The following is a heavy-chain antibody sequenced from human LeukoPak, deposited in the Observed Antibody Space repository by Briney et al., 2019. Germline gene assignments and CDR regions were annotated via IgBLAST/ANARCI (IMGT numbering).Heavy chain of an antibody. V-gene: IGHV4-59*04. CDR3: ATLRRYGSGTNYPPGYFDY. J-gene: IGHJ4*02. CDR2: FYYSGRT. CDR1: GGSISTYF. Sequence: PSETLSLTRNVSGGSISTYFWSWIRQPPGKGLEWVGTFYYSGRTYYNPSLKSRVSLSVDTSQNLFSLHLNSVIAADTAVYYCATLRRYGSGTNYPPGYFDYWGQGTLVSVSS. D-gene: IGHD3-10*01.